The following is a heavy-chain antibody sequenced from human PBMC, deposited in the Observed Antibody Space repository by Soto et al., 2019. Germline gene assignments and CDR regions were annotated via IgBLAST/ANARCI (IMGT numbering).Heavy chain of an antibody. V-gene: IGHV1-69*01. CDR3: ARDRELGDYDSFFDY. J-gene: IGHJ4*02. D-gene: IGHD3-22*01. CDR1: GGTFSSYA. CDR2: IIPIFGTA. Sequence: QVQLVQSGAEVQKPGSSVKVSCKASGGTFSSYAISWVRQAPGQGLEWMGGIIPIFGTANYAQKFQGRVTIAADESTSTAYMERSSLRSEDTAVYYCARDRELGDYDSFFDYWGQGTLVTVSS.